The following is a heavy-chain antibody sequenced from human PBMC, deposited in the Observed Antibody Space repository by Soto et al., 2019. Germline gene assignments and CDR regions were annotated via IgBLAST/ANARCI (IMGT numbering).Heavy chain of an antibody. CDR3: AKALRDTLIHYYYYYIDV. Sequence: GGSLRLSCAASGFTFSSYAMSWVRQAPGKGLEWVSAISGSGGSTYYADSVKGRFTISRDNSKNTLYLQMNSLRAEDTAVYYCAKALRDTLIHYYYYYIDVWGKGTTVTVSS. V-gene: IGHV3-23*01. J-gene: IGHJ6*03. D-gene: IGHD5-18*01. CDR2: ISGSGGST. CDR1: GFTFSSYA.